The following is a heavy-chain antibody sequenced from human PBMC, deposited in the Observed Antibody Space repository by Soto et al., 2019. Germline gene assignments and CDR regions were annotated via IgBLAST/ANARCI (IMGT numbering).Heavy chain of an antibody. CDR3: ARYCSGGSCYSSPKYYYYYYMDV. CDR1: GYSFTSYW. V-gene: IGHV5-51*01. J-gene: IGHJ6*03. Sequence: RGESLKISCKGSGYSFTSYWIGWVRQMPGKGLEWMGIIYPGDSDTRYSPSFQGQVTISADKSISTAYLQWSSLKASDTAMYYCARYCSGGSCYSSPKYYYYYYMDVWGKGTTVTVSS. D-gene: IGHD2-15*01. CDR2: IYPGDSDT.